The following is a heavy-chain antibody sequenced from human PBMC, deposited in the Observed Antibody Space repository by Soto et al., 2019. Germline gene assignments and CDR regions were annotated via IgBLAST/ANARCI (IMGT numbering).Heavy chain of an antibody. J-gene: IGHJ4*02. CDR3: ARGPEQFQLLWTFALSYFAS. CDR1: GGSFDSGYH. D-gene: IGHD6-19*01. CDR2: IYYTGRT. Sequence: SETLSLTCNVSGGSFDSGYHWNWIRQHPGKGLEWMGYIYYTGRTSYNPSLKNRLTISIDTSEKQFSLKLTSVTAADTAVYFCARGPEQFQLLWTFALSYFASWGQGALVTVSS. V-gene: IGHV4-31*03.